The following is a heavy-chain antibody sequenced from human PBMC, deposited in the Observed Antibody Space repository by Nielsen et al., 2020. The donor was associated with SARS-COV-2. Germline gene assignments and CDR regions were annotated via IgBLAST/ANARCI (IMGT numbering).Heavy chain of an antibody. Sequence: ASVKVSCKASGYTFTSYYMHWVRQAPGQGLEWMGWISAYNGNTNYAQKLQGRVTMTTDTSTSTAYMELRSLRSDDTAVYYCARGDSTVTTYYFDYWGQGTLVTVSS. J-gene: IGHJ4*02. V-gene: IGHV1-18*04. CDR1: GYTFTSYY. CDR3: ARGDSTVTTYYFDY. D-gene: IGHD4-17*01. CDR2: ISAYNGNT.